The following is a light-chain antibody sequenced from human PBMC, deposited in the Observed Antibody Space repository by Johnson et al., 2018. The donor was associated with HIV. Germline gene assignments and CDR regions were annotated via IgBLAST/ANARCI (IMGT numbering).Light chain of an antibody. CDR3: GTWDSSLSAFYV. J-gene: IGLJ1*01. Sequence: QSVLTQPPSVSAAPGQKVTISCSGSSSNIGNNFVSWYQQLPGTAPKLLIYANNKRPSGIADRFSGSKSGTSATLGITGLQTGDEADYYCGTWDSSLSAFYVFGTGTK. CDR2: ANN. CDR1: SSNIGNNF. V-gene: IGLV1-51*02.